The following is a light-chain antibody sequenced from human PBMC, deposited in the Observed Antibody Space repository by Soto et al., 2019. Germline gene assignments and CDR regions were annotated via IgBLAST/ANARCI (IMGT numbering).Light chain of an antibody. Sequence: VLTQSPGSLSLSPGERATLTCRASESVRTFLAWYQQKPGHAPRLLIYAASKRATGIPARFSGSGSGTEFTLTISSLQSEDFAVYYCQQYNKWPLTFGGGTKVDIK. V-gene: IGKV3D-15*01. CDR3: QQYNKWPLT. J-gene: IGKJ4*01. CDR1: ESVRTF. CDR2: AAS.